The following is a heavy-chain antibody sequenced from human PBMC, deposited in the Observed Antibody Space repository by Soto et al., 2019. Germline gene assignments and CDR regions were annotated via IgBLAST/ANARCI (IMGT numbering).Heavy chain of an antibody. Sequence: SETLSLTCGVSGDPISTGGYSWAWIRQPPGKALEWIGHTYHSGNPYYNPSLKSRLTISVDTSKNQFSLKLNSVTAADTALYYCVRANYFDFWGQGTLVTVSS. CDR3: VRANYFDF. J-gene: IGHJ4*02. V-gene: IGHV4-30-2*02. CDR2: TYHSGNP. CDR1: GDPISTGGYS.